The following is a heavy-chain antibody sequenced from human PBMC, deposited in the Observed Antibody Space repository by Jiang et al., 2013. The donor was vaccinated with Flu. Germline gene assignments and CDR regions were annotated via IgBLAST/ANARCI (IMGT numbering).Heavy chain of an antibody. Sequence: QLLESGGGLVQPGGSLRLSCAASGFTFSNYDMHWVRQATGKGLEWVSAIGTADDRYYPGSVKGRFTISRENAKNSLYLQMNSLRAGDTAVYYCARGRALMIRGVASPTPVMDVWGKGTTVIVSS. V-gene: IGHV3-13*05. CDR1: GFTFSNYD. CDR2: IGTADDR. J-gene: IGHJ6*04. CDR3: ARGRALMIRGVASPTPVMDV. D-gene: IGHD3-10*01.